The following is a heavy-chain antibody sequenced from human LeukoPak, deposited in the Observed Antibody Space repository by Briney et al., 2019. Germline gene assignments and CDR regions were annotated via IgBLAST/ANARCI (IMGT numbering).Heavy chain of an antibody. CDR2: INQDGSEK. V-gene: IGHV3-7*03. D-gene: IGHD3-10*01. J-gene: IGHJ4*02. CDR3: ASSMWFGMRKIDY. CDR1: GFTFSSYW. Sequence: GGSLRLSCAASGFTFSSYWMSWVRQAPGKGLEWVAKINQDGSEKNYVDSVKGRFTISRDNAKNSLYLQINSLRAEDTAMYYCASSMWFGMRKIDYWGQGTLVTVSS.